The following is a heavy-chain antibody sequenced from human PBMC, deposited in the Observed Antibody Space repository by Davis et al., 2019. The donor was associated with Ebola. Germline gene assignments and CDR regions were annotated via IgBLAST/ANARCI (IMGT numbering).Heavy chain of an antibody. CDR3: VRDAIDGYNWSH. D-gene: IGHD5-24*01. J-gene: IGHJ4*02. CDR1: GYNFTEYA. Sequence: ASVKVSCKASGYNFTEYAMNWVRQAPGQGLEWMGWINTNTGNPTYAQGFTGRFVFSLDTSASMAYLQITRLRADDTAIYFCVRDAIDGYNWSHWGQGTLVTVSS. V-gene: IGHV7-4-1*04. CDR2: INTNTGNP.